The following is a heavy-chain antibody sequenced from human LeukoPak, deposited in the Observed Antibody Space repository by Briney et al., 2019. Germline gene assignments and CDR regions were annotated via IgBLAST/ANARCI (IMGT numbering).Heavy chain of an antibody. CDR1: GFTFSSYG. CDR2: ISDDGSNK. V-gene: IGHV3-30*03. J-gene: IGHJ6*03. CDR3: ARAQVYYYYMDV. Sequence: GGSLRLSCAASGFTFSSYGMHWVRQAPGKGLEWVAVISDDGSNKYYADSVKGRFTISRDNSKNTLYLQMNSLRPEDTAVYYCARAQVYYYYMDVWGKGTTVTVSS.